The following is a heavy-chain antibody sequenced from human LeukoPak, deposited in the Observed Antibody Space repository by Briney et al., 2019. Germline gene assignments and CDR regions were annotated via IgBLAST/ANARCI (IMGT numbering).Heavy chain of an antibody. J-gene: IGHJ4*02. CDR2: IDPSGGST. CDR3: ARDCDSSGYYDY. CDR1: AYTFISYL. V-gene: IGHV1-46*01. D-gene: IGHD3-22*01. Sequence: KVSXKAAAYTFISYLLHWVRQAPGQGLEWMGIIDPSGGSTDYAQKFQGRVTMTRDTSTSTVYMELSSLRSEDTAVYYCARDCDSSGYYDYWGQGTLVTVSS.